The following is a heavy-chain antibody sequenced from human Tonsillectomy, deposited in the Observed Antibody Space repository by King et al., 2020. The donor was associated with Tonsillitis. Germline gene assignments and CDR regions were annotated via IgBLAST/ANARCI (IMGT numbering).Heavy chain of an antibody. CDR2: IIPIIGIG. V-gene: IGHV1-69*04. CDR1: GGTFISHA. Sequence: QLVQSGAEVKKPGSSVKVSCKASGGTFISHAITWVRQAPGQGLEWMGRIIPIIGIGNHAQKFQGRVTMTADKSTSTAYMELSSLRSEDTAVYYCARGLYDSSGFTLGYWGQGTLVTVSS. CDR3: ARGLYDSSGFTLGY. D-gene: IGHD3-22*01. J-gene: IGHJ4*02.